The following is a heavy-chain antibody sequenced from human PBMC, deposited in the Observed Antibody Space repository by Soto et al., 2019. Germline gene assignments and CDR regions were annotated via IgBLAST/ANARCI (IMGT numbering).Heavy chain of an antibody. D-gene: IGHD1-26*01. J-gene: IGHJ5*02. CDR1: GFSVSSNY. CDR2: HYSGGST. Sequence: GGSLRLSCAISGFSVSSNYLSWVRQAPGKGLEWVSVHYSGGSTYYADSVQGRFTISRDKSNNTLYLQMRRVRAEDTAVYFCARHRHPRGTVGATSPLDPWGQGTQVTVS. CDR3: ARHRHPRGTVGATSPLDP. V-gene: IGHV3-53*01.